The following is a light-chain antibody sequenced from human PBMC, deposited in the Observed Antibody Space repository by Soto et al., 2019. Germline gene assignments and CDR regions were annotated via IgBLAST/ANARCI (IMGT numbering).Light chain of an antibody. CDR1: SSDVGIYNY. V-gene: IGLV2-14*01. CDR2: EVS. CDR3: TSYTTGSPRA. J-gene: IGLJ1*01. Sequence: QSALTQPASVSGSPGQSIAISCTGSSSDVGIYNYVSWYQQHPGKVPKLIIYEVSNRPSGVSNRFSGSKSGNTASLTISGLQSEDEADYYCTSYTTGSPRAFVTGTQLTVL.